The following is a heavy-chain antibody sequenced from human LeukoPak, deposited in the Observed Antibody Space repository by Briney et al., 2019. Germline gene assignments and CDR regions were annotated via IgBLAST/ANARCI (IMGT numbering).Heavy chain of an antibody. J-gene: IGHJ4*02. Sequence: GASVKVPCKASGGTFSSYAISWVRQAPGQGLEWMGRIIPIFGIANYAQKFQGRVTITADKSTSTAYMELSSLRSEDTAEYYCARRRLAGTTNSEGAFDYWGQGTLVTVSS. D-gene: IGHD1-1*01. V-gene: IGHV1-69*04. CDR2: IIPIFGIA. CDR1: GGTFSSYA. CDR3: ARRRLAGTTNSEGAFDY.